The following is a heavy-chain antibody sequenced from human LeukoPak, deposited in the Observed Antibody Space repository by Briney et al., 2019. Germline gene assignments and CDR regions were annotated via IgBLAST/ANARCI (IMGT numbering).Heavy chain of an antibody. D-gene: IGHD6-13*01. V-gene: IGHV1-2*02. CDR3: ARAQQSIGSYYYFYMNV. CDR1: VYSFIAYY. J-gene: IGHJ6*03. Sequence: GASVNVSCKTSVYSFIAYYIHWVRQAPGQGLEWMGWINPSSGDTMSAQKFQGRRTMTRDTSIRTAYVELSGLTFDDTAVYYCARAQQSIGSYYYFYMNVWGKGTTVTVSS. CDR2: INPSSGDT.